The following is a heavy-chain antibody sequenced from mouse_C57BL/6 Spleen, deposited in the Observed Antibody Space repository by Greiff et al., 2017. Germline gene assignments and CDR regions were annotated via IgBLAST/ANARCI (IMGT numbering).Heavy chain of an antibody. V-gene: IGHV1-74*01. J-gene: IGHJ2*01. CDR2: IHPSDSDT. D-gene: IGHD1-1*01. CDR1: GYTFTSYW. Sequence: QVQLQQPGAELVKPGASVKVSCKASGYTFTSYWMHWVKQRPGQGLEWIGRIHPSDSDTNYNQKFKGKATLTVDKSSSTAYMQLSSLTSEDSAVYYCAINYGSSYESYFDYWGQGTNRTVAS. CDR3: AINYGSSYESYFDY.